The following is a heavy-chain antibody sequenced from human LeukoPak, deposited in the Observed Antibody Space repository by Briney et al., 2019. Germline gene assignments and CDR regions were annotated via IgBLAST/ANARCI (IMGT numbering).Heavy chain of an antibody. Sequence: PGGSLRLSCAASGFTFSGSAMHWVRQASGKGLEWVGRIRSKANSYATAYAASVKGRFTISRDDSKNTAYLQMNSLKTEDTAVYYCTRHPGLTYYYDSSGYPDSDPWGQGTLVTVSS. D-gene: IGHD3-22*01. CDR2: IRSKANSYAT. J-gene: IGHJ5*02. CDR3: TRHPGLTYYYDSSGYPDSDP. V-gene: IGHV3-73*01. CDR1: GFTFSGSA.